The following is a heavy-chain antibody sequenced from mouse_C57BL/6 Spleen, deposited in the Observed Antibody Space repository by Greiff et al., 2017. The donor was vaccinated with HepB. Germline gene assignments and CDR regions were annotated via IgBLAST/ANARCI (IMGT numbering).Heavy chain of an antibody. CDR3: ARGDYSCSSQYYFDY. Sequence: QVQLQQPGAELVRPGSSVKLSCKASGYTFTSYWMHWVKQRPIQGLEWIGNIDPSDSETHYNQKFKDKATLTVDKSSSTAYMQLSSLTSEDSAVYYCARGDYSCSSQYYFDYWGQGTTLTVSS. J-gene: IGHJ2*01. CDR2: IDPSDSET. D-gene: IGHD1-1*01. CDR1: GYTFTSYW. V-gene: IGHV1-52*01.